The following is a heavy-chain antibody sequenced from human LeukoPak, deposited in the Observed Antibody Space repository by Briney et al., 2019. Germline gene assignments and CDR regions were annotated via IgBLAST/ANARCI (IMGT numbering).Heavy chain of an antibody. D-gene: IGHD3-3*01. CDR1: EFTFNNYW. Sequence: GGSLRLSCAASEFTFNNYWMHWVRHAPGKGLVWVSRIKNDGKITTYADSVKGRFTTSRDNAKNTFYLQMNSLRVEDTAVYYCLLIILGGSSQHWGQGTLVTVSS. CDR3: LLIILGGSSQH. CDR2: IKNDGKIT. J-gene: IGHJ1*01. V-gene: IGHV3-74*01.